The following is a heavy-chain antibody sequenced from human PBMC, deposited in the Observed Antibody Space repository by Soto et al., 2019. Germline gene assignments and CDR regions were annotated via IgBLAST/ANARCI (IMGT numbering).Heavy chain of an antibody. D-gene: IGHD1-26*01. Sequence: QLQLQESGPGLVKPSETLSLTCTVSGGSITSNAYYWGWIRQPPGKGLEWLGYIYYSGRAPYNPSLKSRVTMSVGTSKNHFSLKLSSVTAADTAVYYCARRPKRGSYSWCFDYWGQGTLVTVSS. V-gene: IGHV4-39*01. CDR2: IYYSGRA. CDR3: ARRPKRGSYSWCFDY. J-gene: IGHJ4*02. CDR1: GGSITSNAYY.